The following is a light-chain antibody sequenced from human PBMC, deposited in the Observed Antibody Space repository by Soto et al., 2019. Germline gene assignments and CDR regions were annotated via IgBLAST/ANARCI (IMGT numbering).Light chain of an antibody. CDR3: QSYDSQVV. V-gene: IGLV1-40*01. Sequence: QSVVTQPPSVSGAPGQSVTISCTGTSSNIGAGYDVHWYQQLPRSAPKLLIYGNNNRPSGVPDRFSGSKSGTSASLAITGLQAEDEADYYCQSYDSQVVFGGGTKLTVL. CDR1: SSNIGAGYD. CDR2: GNN. J-gene: IGLJ2*01.